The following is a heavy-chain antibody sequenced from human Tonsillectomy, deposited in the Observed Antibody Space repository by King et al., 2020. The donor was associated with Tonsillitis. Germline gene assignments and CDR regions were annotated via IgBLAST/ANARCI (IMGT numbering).Heavy chain of an antibody. D-gene: IGHD6-6*01. V-gene: IGHV3-23*04. Sequence: VQLVESGGGLVQPGGSLRFSCAASGFTFNSFAMTWVRQAPGKGLEWVSTITGSGGNTYYADSVKGRFPISRDNSKNTVFLQMHSLRAEDTAVYYCAKAIAAAKISLDSWGQGTLVTVSS. CDR2: ITGSGGNT. J-gene: IGHJ4*02. CDR1: GFTFNSFA. CDR3: AKAIAAAKISLDS.